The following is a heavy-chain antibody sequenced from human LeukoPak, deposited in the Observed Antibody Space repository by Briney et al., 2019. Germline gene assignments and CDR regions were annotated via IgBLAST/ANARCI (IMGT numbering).Heavy chain of an antibody. Sequence: PGGSLRLSCAASAFTFRSYAMSWVRQAGGKGLEWVSAISGSGGSTYYADSVKGRFTISRDKSKNTLYLQMNSLRAEDTAVYYCAKAPIVVVVPRLGPYYFDYWGQGTLVTVSS. V-gene: IGHV3-23*01. J-gene: IGHJ4*02. D-gene: IGHD2-15*01. CDR1: AFTFRSYA. CDR3: AKAPIVVVVPRLGPYYFDY. CDR2: ISGSGGST.